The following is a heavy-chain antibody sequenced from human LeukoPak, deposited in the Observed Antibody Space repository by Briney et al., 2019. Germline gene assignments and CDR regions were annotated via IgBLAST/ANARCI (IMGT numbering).Heavy chain of an antibody. V-gene: IGHV3-23*01. CDR3: AKFGRYCSSTSCHFDY. CDR2: ISGSGGST. CDR1: GFTFSSYA. J-gene: IGHJ4*02. Sequence: GALRLSCAASGFTFSSYAMSWVRQAPGKGLEWVSAISGSGGSTYYADSVKGRFTISRDNSKNTLYLQMNSLRAEDTAVYYCAKFGRYCSSTSCHFDYWGQGTLVTVSS. D-gene: IGHD2-2*01.